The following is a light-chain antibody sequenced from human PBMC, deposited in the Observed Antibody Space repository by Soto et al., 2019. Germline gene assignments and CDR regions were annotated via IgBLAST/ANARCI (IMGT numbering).Light chain of an antibody. Sequence: QYALTQPASVSGSPGQSITISCTGTSSXXGGYNYVSWYQQHPGKAPKLMIYEVSNRPSGVSNRFSGSKSGNTASLTISGXXAXXXAXXXXSSYTSSSIDYVFGTGTKLTVL. CDR2: EVS. J-gene: IGLJ1*01. CDR1: SSXXGGYNY. CDR3: SSYTSSSIDYV. V-gene: IGLV2-14*01.